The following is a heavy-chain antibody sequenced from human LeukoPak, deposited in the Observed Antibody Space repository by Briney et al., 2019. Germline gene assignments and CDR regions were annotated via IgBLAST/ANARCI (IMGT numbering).Heavy chain of an antibody. CDR1: GFTFSSYG. V-gene: IGHV3-30*18. D-gene: IGHD3-10*01. CDR2: ISYDGSNK. CDR3: AKDLDGGSGSTPNYYYYGMDV. Sequence: GGSLRLSCAASGFTFSSYGMHWVRQAPGKGLEWVAFISYDGSNKYYADSVKGRFTISRDNSKNTLYLQMNSLRAEDTAVYYCAKDLDGGSGSTPNYYYYGMDVWGKGTTVTVSS. J-gene: IGHJ6*04.